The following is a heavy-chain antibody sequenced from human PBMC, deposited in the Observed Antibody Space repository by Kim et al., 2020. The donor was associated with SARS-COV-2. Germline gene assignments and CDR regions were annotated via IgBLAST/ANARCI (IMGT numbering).Heavy chain of an antibody. Sequence: YIPTLQSRGTISVDTSKNKSSLKLSSVTAADTAVYNCARIPRSAGGAFDIWGQGTMVTVSS. CDR3: ARIPRSAGGAFDI. V-gene: IGHV4-59*01. D-gene: IGHD3-10*01. J-gene: IGHJ3*02.